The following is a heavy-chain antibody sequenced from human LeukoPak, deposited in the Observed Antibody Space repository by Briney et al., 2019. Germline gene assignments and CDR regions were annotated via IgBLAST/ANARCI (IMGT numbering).Heavy chain of an antibody. CDR2: TYYMSRWYN. V-gene: IGHV6-1*01. J-gene: IGHJ4*02. CDR1: GDSVSSSSAT. D-gene: IGHD6-19*01. Sequence: SQTLSLTCAISGDSVSSSSATWLWIRQSPSRGLEWLGRTYYMSRWYNDYAVSLQGRISVNPDTSKNQFSLQLNSVTPEDTALYYCARAPHGSGCDYWGQGILVTVSS. CDR3: ARAPHGSGCDY.